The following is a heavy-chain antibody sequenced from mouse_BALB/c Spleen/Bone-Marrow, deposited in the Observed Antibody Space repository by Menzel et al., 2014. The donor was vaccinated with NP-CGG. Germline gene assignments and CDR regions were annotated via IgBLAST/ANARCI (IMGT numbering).Heavy chain of an antibody. CDR1: GYTFSSYW. Sequence: VQLQQSGAELMKPGASVKISCKATGYTFSSYWIEWVKQRPGHGLEWIGEILPGSGRTNYNEKFKGKARFTADTSSNTAYMQLSSLTSEDSAVYYCARCRDWYFDVWGAGTTVTVSS. CDR2: ILPGSGRT. V-gene: IGHV1-9*01. CDR3: ARCRDWYFDV. J-gene: IGHJ1*01.